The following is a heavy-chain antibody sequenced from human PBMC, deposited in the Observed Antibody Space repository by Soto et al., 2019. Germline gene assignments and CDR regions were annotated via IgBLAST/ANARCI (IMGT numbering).Heavy chain of an antibody. CDR2: VYYSGST. V-gene: IGHV4-39*01. CDR3: GRLEGLATMSYYFDY. J-gene: IGHJ4*02. CDR1: WGSVVSRGYY. Sequence: PSVTLSLTYTVSWGSVVSRGYYWGWVRQPPGKGLEWIGSVYYSGSTYYNPSLESRVTISVDKSKNQFSLKLMSLSAADTAVYYCGRLEGLATMSYYFDYWGQGALVTVSS. D-gene: IGHD3-9*01.